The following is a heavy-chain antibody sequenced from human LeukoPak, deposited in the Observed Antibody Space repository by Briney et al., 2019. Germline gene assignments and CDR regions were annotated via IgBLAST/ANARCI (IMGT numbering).Heavy chain of an antibody. CDR3: ARDRGAAYYYDSSGYSNWFDP. V-gene: IGHV4-4*07. D-gene: IGHD3-22*01. J-gene: IGHJ5*02. CDR1: GGSISSYY. CDR2: IYTSGST. Sequence: PSETLSLTCTVAGGSISSYYWSWIRQPAGKGLEWIGCIYTSGSTNYNPSLKSRVTMSVDTSKNQFSLKLSSVTAADTAVYYCARDRGAAYYYDSSGYSNWFDPWGQGTLVTVSS.